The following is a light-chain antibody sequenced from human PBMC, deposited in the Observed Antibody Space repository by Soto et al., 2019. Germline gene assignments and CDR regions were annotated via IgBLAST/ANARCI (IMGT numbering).Light chain of an antibody. Sequence: DIQMTQSPSSLSTSVGDRVTITCRASESIRTHLNWYQQKPGKAPRLLIYAASRLQSGVPSRFSGTGSGTDFTLTISSLQPEDFATYYCQQSYSTPPTFGQGTRLEIK. CDR1: ESIRTH. CDR2: AAS. J-gene: IGKJ5*01. V-gene: IGKV1-39*01. CDR3: QQSYSTPPT.